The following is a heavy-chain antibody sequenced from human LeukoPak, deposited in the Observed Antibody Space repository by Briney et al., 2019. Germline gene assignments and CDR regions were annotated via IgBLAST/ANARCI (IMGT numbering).Heavy chain of an antibody. CDR2: IYYDDRT. CDR3: ARVRGDY. J-gene: IGHJ4*02. V-gene: IGHV3-53*01. CDR1: GFTVSDNS. D-gene: IGHD3-10*01. Sequence: GGSLRLSCTVSGFTVSDNSMSWVRQAPGRGLEWVSFIYYDDRTHYSDSVKGRFTISRDNSKNTLYLQMNSLRAEDTAVYYCARVRGDYWGQGTLVTVSS.